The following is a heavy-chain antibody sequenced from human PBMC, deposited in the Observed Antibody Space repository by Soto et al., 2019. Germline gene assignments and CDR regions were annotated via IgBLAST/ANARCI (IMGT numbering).Heavy chain of an antibody. D-gene: IGHD6-6*01. CDR2: ISSSGSTI. CDR1: GFTFSDYY. J-gene: IGHJ3*02. CDR3: AREIYSSSAPDAFDI. V-gene: IGHV3-11*01. Sequence: GGSLRLSCAASGFTFSDYYMSWIRQAPGKGLEWVSYISSSGSTIYYADSVKGRFTISRDNAKNSLYLQMNSLRAEDTAVYYCAREIYSSSAPDAFDIWGQGTMVTVSS.